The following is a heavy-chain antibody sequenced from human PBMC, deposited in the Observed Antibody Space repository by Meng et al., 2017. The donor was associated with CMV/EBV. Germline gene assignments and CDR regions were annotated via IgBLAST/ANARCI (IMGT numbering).Heavy chain of an antibody. CDR3: ARERTYLRGYSGYDFRYFDY. CDR1: GFTFSSYA. Sequence: GGSLRLSCAASGFTFSSYAIHWVRQAPGKGLEWVANIKQDGSEKYYVDSVKGRFTISRDNAKNSLYLQMNSLRAEDTAVYYCARERTYLRGYSGYDFRYFDYWGQGTLVTVSS. J-gene: IGHJ4*02. V-gene: IGHV3-7*01. CDR2: IKQDGSEK. D-gene: IGHD5-12*01.